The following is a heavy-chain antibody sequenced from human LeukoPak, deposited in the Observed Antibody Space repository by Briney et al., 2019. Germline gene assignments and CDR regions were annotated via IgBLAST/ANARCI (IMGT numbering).Heavy chain of an antibody. CDR1: GFTFSSYG. CDR3: TKAAAVAGTSWFDP. D-gene: IGHD6-19*01. Sequence: EGSLRLSCAASGFTFSSYGMSWVRQAPGKGLEWVSGISGSGGSTYYADSVKGRFTISRDNSKNTFYLQMNSLRVEDTAVYYCTKAAAVAGTSWFDPWGQGTLVTVSS. V-gene: IGHV3-23*01. CDR2: ISGSGGST. J-gene: IGHJ5*02.